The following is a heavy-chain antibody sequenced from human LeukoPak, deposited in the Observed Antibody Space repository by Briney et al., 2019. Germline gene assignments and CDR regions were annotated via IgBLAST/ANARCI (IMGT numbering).Heavy chain of an antibody. V-gene: IGHV3-74*01. CDR2: INSDGSST. CDR3: AKAWGEGTLDY. Sequence: GGSLRLSCAASGFTFSSYWMHWVRQAPGKGLVWVSRINSDGSSTSYADSVKGRFTISRDNAKNTLYLQMNSLRAEDTAVYYCAKAWGEGTLDYWGQGTLVTISS. D-gene: IGHD1-7*01. CDR1: GFTFSSYW. J-gene: IGHJ4*02.